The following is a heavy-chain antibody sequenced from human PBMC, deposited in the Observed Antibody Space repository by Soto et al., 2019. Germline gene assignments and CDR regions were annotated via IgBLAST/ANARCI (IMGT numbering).Heavy chain of an antibody. CDR3: ARDGGRHSGGLDY. CDR2: IIPSFGTA. D-gene: IGHD1-26*01. CDR1: GGTFSSYS. V-gene: IGHV1-69*01. Sequence: QVQLVQSGAKVKKPGSSVKVSCKASGGTFSSYSINWVRQAPGQGLEWMGEIIPSFGTANYAQKFQGRVTSTACESRSTAYMELSSLRSEDTVVYYCARDGGRHSGGLDYWGQGTLVTVSS. J-gene: IGHJ4*02.